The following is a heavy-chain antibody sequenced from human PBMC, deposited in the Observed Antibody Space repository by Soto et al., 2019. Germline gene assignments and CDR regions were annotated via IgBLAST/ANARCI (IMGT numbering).Heavy chain of an antibody. CDR1: GFTFSSYA. CDR2: ISGSGGST. V-gene: IGHV3-23*01. D-gene: IGHD6-13*01. CDR3: AKDRDDIAAAGLDY. Sequence: GGSLRLSCAASGFTFSSYAMSWVRQAPGKGLEWVSAISGSGGSTYYADSVKGRFTISRDNSKNTLYLQMNSLRAEDTAVYYSAKDRDDIAAAGLDYWGQGTLVTVSS. J-gene: IGHJ4*02.